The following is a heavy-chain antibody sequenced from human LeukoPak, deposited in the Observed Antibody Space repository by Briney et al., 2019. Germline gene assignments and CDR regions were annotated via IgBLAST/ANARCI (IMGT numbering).Heavy chain of an antibody. CDR3: ARHNAEDFWSGGRYYYGMDV. V-gene: IGHV4-39*01. CDR1: GGSISSSSYY. D-gene: IGHD3-3*01. Sequence: SETLSLTCSVSGGSISSSSYYWGWIRQPPGKGLEWIGSIYYSGSTYYNPSLKSRVTISVDTSKNQFSLKLSSVTAADTAVYYCARHNAEDFWSGGRYYYGMDVWGQGTTVTVSS. CDR2: IYYSGST. J-gene: IGHJ6*02.